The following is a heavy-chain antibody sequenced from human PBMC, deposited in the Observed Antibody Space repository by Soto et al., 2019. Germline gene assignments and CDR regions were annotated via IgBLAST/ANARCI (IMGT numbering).Heavy chain of an antibody. V-gene: IGHV1-18*01. Sequence: GTSVKLSCKACGYSFTSYGISWVRQAPRQGLEWMGWISAYNGNTNYAQKLQGRVTMTTDTSTSTAYMELRSLRSDDTAVYYCARDQVVVAATDRRIAVAWFQDYYYYGMDVWGQGTTVTVSS. J-gene: IGHJ6*02. CDR2: ISAYNGNT. CDR3: ARDQVVVAATDRRIAVAWFQDYYYYGMDV. D-gene: IGHD2-15*01. CDR1: GYSFTSYG.